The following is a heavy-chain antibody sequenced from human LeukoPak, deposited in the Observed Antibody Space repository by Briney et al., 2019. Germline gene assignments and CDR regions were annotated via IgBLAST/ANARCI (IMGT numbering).Heavy chain of an antibody. CDR2: ISSSGSTI. CDR3: ARLAAADPSYYYYYMDV. Sequence: PGGSLRLSCAASGFTFSDYYMSWIRQAPGKGLEWVSYISSSGSTIYYADSVKGRFTISRDNAKNSLYLQMNSLRAEDTAVYYCARLAAADPSYYYYYMDVWGKGTTVTVSS. J-gene: IGHJ6*03. CDR1: GFTFSDYY. D-gene: IGHD6-13*01. V-gene: IGHV3-11*04.